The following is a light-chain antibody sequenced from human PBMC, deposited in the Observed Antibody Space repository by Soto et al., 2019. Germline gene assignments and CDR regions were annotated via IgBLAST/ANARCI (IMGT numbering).Light chain of an antibody. CDR1: QGISSY. CDR3: QQYHSYPLT. CDR2: AAS. Sequence: AIRMTQSPSSFSASTGDRVTITCRASQGISSYLAWYQQKPGKAPKLLIYAASTLQSGVPSRFSGSGSGTEFTLTISCLQSEDFATYYCQQYHSYPLTVGGGTKVDIK. V-gene: IGKV1-8*01. J-gene: IGKJ4*01.